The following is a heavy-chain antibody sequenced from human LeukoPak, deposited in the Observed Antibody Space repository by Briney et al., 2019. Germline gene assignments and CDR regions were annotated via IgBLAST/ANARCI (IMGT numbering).Heavy chain of an antibody. CDR1: GGSISSSSYY. V-gene: IGHV4-39*07. CDR2: IYYSGST. J-gene: IGHJ4*02. CDR3: ARDPATYLGLFDY. D-gene: IGHD2-2*02. Sequence: SETLSLTCTVSGGSISSSSYYWGWIRQPPGKGLEWLGSIYYSGSTYYNPSLKSRVTISVDTSKNQFSLKLSSVTAADTAVYYCARDPATYLGLFDYWGQGTLVTVSS.